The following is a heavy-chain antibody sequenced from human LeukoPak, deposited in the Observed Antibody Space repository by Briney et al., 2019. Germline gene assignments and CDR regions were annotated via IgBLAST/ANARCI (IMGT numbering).Heavy chain of an antibody. J-gene: IGHJ4*02. D-gene: IGHD7-27*01. CDR3: AKDSSNWALDY. CDR2: IRYDASDT. CDR1: GFTFEASA. Sequence: PGGSLRLSCAASGFTFEASAMSWVRQTPGKGLEWVAFIRYDASDTYYADSVKGRFSVSRDNFKNTLYLQVNTLRTEDTAVYYCAKDSSNWALDYWGQGTLVTVSS. V-gene: IGHV3-30*02.